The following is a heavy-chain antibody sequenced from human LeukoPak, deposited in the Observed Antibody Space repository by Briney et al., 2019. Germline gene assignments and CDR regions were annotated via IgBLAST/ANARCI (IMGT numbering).Heavy chain of an antibody. J-gene: IGHJ4*02. CDR2: IYSGSST. Sequence: GGSLRLSCVASGFTVSSNYMSWVRQAPGKGLEWVSVIYSGSSTYYADSVKGRFTISRDNSKNTLYLQMNSLRAEDTAVYYCAKDRTYSGSYFWGQGTLVTVSS. CDR1: GFTVSSNY. CDR3: AKDRTYSGSYF. V-gene: IGHV3-66*02. D-gene: IGHD1-26*01.